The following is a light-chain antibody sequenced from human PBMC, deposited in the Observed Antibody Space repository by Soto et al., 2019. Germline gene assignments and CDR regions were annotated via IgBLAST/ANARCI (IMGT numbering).Light chain of an antibody. CDR2: GAA. V-gene: IGKV3-15*01. J-gene: IGKJ5*01. CDR1: QGVGRK. Sequence: DIVMTQSPATLSVAPGERVTFACRVCQGVGRKFAWYQHKPGQAPRLLISGAATRATCVPARFSGSGSGTEFTLTISSLLSEDFAVYYCQQYNNWPSITFGQGTRLEIK. CDR3: QQYNNWPSIT.